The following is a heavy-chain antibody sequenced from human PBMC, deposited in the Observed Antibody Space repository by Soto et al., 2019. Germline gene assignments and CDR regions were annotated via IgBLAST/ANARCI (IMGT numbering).Heavy chain of an antibody. CDR1: GFTFTSSA. Sequence: SVKVSCKASGFTFTSSAVQWVRQARGQRLEWIGWIVVGSGNTNYAQKFQERVTITRDMSTSTAYMELSSLRSEDTAVCYCAAEGSSGWFDYWGQGTLVTVSS. CDR3: AAEGSSGWFDY. J-gene: IGHJ4*02. CDR2: IVVGSGNT. V-gene: IGHV1-58*01. D-gene: IGHD6-19*01.